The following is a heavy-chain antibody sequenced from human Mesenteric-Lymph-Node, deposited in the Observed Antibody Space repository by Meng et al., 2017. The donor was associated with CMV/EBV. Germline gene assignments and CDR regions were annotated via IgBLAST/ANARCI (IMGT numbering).Heavy chain of an antibody. CDR3: ARGRGFFYGSRSYLALGFDY. CDR2: INHSGST. Sequence: SCYDWGWIRQPPGKGLEWIGEINHSGSTNYNPSLKSRVTISVDTSKNQFSLKLSSVTAADTAVYYCARGRGFFYGSRSYLALGFDYWGQGTLVTVSS. D-gene: IGHD3-10*01. V-gene: IGHV4-34*01. J-gene: IGHJ4*02. CDR1: SCYD.